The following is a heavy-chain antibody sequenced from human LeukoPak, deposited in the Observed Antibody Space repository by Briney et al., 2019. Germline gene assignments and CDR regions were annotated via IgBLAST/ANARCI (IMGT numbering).Heavy chain of an antibody. D-gene: IGHD2-15*01. CDR2: ITGSSNFI. CDR3: ARSEDYCSGGSCYAH. Sequence: GGSLRLSCAASGFTFGMYAMSWVRQAPGKGLEWVSSITGSSNFIYYADSVKGRFTISRDNAKNSLFLQMNSLRAEDTAMYYCARSEDYCSGGSCYAHWGQGILVTVSS. J-gene: IGHJ4*02. V-gene: IGHV3-21*06. CDR1: GFTFGMYA.